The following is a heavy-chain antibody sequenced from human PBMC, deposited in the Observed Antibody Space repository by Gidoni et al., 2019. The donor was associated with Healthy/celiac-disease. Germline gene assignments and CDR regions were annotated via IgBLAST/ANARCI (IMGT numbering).Heavy chain of an antibody. V-gene: IGHV3-33*01. J-gene: IGHJ6*03. D-gene: IGHD6-13*01. CDR3: ARDRSSSWLRSYYYYYYMDV. CDR1: GFPFSSYA. CDR2: IWYDGSNK. Sequence: QVQLVESGGGVVQPGRSLSLSCAASGFPFSSYAMHWVRQAPGKGLEWVAVIWYDGSNKYYADSVKGRFTISRDNSKNTLYLQMNSLRAEDTAVYYCARDRSSSWLRSYYYYYYMDVWGKGTTVTVSS.